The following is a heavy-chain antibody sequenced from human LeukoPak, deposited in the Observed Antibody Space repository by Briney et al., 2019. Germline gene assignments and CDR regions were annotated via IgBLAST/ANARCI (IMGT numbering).Heavy chain of an antibody. D-gene: IGHD3-22*01. Sequence: GGSLRLSCAASGFTFSSYGMHWVRQAPGKGLEWVVVISYDGSNKYYADSVKGRFTISRDNSKNTLYLQMNSLRAEDTAVYYCANYDRYDSSGYYPSYYGMDVWGQGTTVTVSS. CDR3: ANYDRYDSSGYYPSYYGMDV. CDR2: ISYDGSNK. CDR1: GFTFSSYG. J-gene: IGHJ6*02. V-gene: IGHV3-30*18.